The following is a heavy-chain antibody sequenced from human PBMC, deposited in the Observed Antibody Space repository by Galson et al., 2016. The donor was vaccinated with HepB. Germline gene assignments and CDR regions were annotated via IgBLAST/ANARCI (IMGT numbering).Heavy chain of an antibody. Sequence: SLRLSCAVSGFTFSSYGMYWVRQAPGKGLECVATISTAGGYAYYADSVKGRLTISRDNSKNTLYLQINSLRAEDTAIYYCAKRSPYYFDYWGQGTQVTVSS. CDR1: GFTFSSYG. CDR2: ISTAGGYA. D-gene: IGHD3-10*01. J-gene: IGHJ4*02. CDR3: AKRSPYYFDY. V-gene: IGHV3-33*07.